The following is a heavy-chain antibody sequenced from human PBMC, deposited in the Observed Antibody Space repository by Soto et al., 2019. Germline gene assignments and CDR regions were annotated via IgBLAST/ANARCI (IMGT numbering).Heavy chain of an antibody. CDR3: ARDYSGGPEFLY. CDR1: GFTFSSYT. J-gene: IGHJ4*02. Sequence: GGSLRLSCAASGFTFSSYTMNWVRQAPGKGLEWVSSISSSGSYMYSADSVKGRFTISRDNAKNSLYLQMNSLRAEDTAVYYCARDYSGGPEFLYWGQGTLVTVSS. D-gene: IGHD2-15*01. CDR2: ISSSGSYM. V-gene: IGHV3-21*04.